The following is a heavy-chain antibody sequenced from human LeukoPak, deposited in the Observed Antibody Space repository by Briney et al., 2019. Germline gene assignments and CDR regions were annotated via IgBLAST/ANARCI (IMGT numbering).Heavy chain of an antibody. Sequence: TGGSLRLSCAASGFTFSSYGMHWVCQAPGKGLEWVAFIRLDGSNKYYADSVRGRFTISRDNSKSTLYLQMNSLRVEDTALYYCAKPHFDYWGQGTLVTVSS. J-gene: IGHJ4*02. CDR3: AKPHFDY. CDR2: IRLDGSNK. V-gene: IGHV3-30*02. CDR1: GFTFSSYG.